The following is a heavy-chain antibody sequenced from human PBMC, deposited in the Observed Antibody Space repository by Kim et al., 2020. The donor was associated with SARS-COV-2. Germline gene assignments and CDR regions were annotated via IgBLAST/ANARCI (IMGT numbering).Heavy chain of an antibody. V-gene: IGHV3-33*01. Sequence: GGSLRLSCAASGFTFSSYGMHWVRQAPGKGLEWVAVIWYDGSNKYYADSVKGRFTISRDNSKNTLYLQMNSLRAEDTAVYYCAREWRRYCGGDCYSILLNYFDYWGQGTLVTVSS. D-gene: IGHD2-21*01. CDR1: GFTFSSYG. CDR2: IWYDGSNK. J-gene: IGHJ4*02. CDR3: AREWRRYCGGDCYSILLNYFDY.